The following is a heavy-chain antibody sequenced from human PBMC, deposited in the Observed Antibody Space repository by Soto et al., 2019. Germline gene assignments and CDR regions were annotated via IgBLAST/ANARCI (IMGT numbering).Heavy chain of an antibody. CDR2: ISGSGGST. V-gene: IGHV3-23*01. J-gene: IGHJ5*02. CDR3: AKDPATYYYYDSSGYYLA. D-gene: IGHD3-22*01. Sequence: EVQLLESGGGLVQPGGSLRLSCAASGFTFSSYAMSWVRQAPGKGLEWVSAISGSGGSTYYADSVKGWFTISRDNSKNTLYLQMNSLRAEDTAVYYCAKDPATYYYYDSSGYYLAWGQGTLVTVSS. CDR1: GFTFSSYA.